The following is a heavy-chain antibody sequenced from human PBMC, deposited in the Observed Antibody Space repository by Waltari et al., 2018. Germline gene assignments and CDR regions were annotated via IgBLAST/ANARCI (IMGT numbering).Heavy chain of an antibody. V-gene: IGHV4-38-2*02. Sequence: QVQLQESGPGLVKPSETLSLTCTVSGYSISSGYYWGWIRQPPGKGLEWIGSIYQSGSTYYNPSLKSRVTISVDTSKNQFSLKLSSVTAADTAVYYCARGDSGSYFDYWGQGTLVTVSS. CDR2: IYQSGST. D-gene: IGHD1-26*01. J-gene: IGHJ4*02. CDR3: ARGDSGSYFDY. CDR1: GYSISSGYY.